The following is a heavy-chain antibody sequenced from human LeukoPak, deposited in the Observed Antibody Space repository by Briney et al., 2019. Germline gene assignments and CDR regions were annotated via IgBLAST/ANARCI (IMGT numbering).Heavy chain of an antibody. D-gene: IGHD3-10*01. CDR2: INPNGDDT. J-gene: IGHJ4*02. Sequence: GASVKVSCKASGYTFTGYYMHWVRQAPGQGLEWMGWINPNGDDTNYAQKFQGRVTMTRDTSISTAYMELNRLRADDTALYYCATDPPNPGIYYDYWGQGTLVTVSS. CDR3: ATDPPNPGIYYDY. V-gene: IGHV1-2*02. CDR1: GYTFTGYY.